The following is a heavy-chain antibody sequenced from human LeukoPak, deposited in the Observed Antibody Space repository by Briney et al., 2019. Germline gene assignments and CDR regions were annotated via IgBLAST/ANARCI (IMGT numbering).Heavy chain of an antibody. Sequence: PSETLSLTCTVSGGSISSSSYYWGWIRQPPGKGLEWIGSIYYSGSTYYNPSLKSRVTISVDTSKNQFSLKLSSVTAADTAVYYCARPRANSRYYYYYMDVWGKGTTVTVSS. CDR1: GGSISSSSYY. J-gene: IGHJ6*03. CDR3: ARPRANSRYYYYYMDV. V-gene: IGHV4-39*01. D-gene: IGHD4-23*01. CDR2: IYYSGST.